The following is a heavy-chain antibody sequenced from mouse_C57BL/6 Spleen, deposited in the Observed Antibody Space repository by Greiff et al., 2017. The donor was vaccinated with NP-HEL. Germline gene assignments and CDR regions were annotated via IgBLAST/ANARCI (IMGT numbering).Heavy chain of an antibody. D-gene: IGHD1-1*01. J-gene: IGHJ4*01. V-gene: IGHV5-17*01. CDR2: ISSGSSTI. CDR1: GFTFSDYG. Sequence: EVQGVESGGGLVKPGGSLKLSCAASGFTFSDYGMHWVRQAPEKGLEWVAYISSGSSTIYYADTVKGRFTISRDNAKNTLFLQMTSLRSEDTAMYYCARPVTTVVASRYAMDYWGQGTSVTVSS. CDR3: ARPVTTVVASRYAMDY.